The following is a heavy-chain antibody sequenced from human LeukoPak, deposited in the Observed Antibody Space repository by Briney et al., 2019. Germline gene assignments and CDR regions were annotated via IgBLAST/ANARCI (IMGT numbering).Heavy chain of an antibody. CDR1: GYTXTGYY. CDR3: ARSVEMATITDY. Sequence: ASVKVSCKASGYTXTGYYMHGVRQAPGQGLEWMGWINPNSGGTNYAQKFQGRVTMTRDTSISTAYMELSRLRSDDTAVYYCARSVEMATITDYWGQGTLVTVSS. D-gene: IGHD5-24*01. V-gene: IGHV1-2*02. J-gene: IGHJ4*02. CDR2: INPNSGGT.